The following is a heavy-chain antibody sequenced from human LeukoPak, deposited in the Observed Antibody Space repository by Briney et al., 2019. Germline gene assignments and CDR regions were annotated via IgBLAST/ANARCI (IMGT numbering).Heavy chain of an antibody. J-gene: IGHJ4*02. Sequence: PGRSLRLSCEASGFTFSHYGMHWVRQAPGKGLEWVAVIWSDATNQFYADSVKGRFTISRDNFKKTVSLQMSSLRVEDTAVYYCVKDAQRGFDYSNSLEHWGQGVLVTVSS. CDR1: GFTFSHYG. V-gene: IGHV3-33*06. CDR3: VKDAQRGFDYSNSLEH. CDR2: IWSDATNQ. D-gene: IGHD4-11*01.